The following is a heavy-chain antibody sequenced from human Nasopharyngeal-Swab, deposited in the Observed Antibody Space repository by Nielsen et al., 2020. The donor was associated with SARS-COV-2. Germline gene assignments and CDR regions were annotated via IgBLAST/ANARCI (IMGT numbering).Heavy chain of an antibody. J-gene: IGHJ5*02. CDR3: ARDRNVLRYFDWLGWFDP. CDR1: VYTFTSYA. CDR2: INAGNGNT. D-gene: IGHD3-9*01. Sequence: ASVKVSCKASVYTFTSYAMHWVRQAPGQRLEWMGWINAGNGNTKYSQKFQGRVTITRDTSASTAYMELSSLRSEDTAVYYCARDRNVLRYFDWLGWFDPWGQGTLVTVSS. V-gene: IGHV1-3*01.